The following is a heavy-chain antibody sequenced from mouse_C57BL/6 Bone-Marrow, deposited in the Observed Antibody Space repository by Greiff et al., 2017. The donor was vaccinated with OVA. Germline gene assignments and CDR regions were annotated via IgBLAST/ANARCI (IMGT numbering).Heavy chain of an antibody. CDR3: AREATWAY. CDR1: GYTFTSYG. Sequence: VQLQESGAELARPGASVKLSCKASGYTFTSYGISWVKQRTGQGLEWIGEIYPRSGNTYYNEKFKGKATLTADKSSSTAYMELRSLTSEDSEVYVCAREATWAYWGQGTLVTVSA. CDR2: IYPRSGNT. J-gene: IGHJ3*01. V-gene: IGHV1-81*01.